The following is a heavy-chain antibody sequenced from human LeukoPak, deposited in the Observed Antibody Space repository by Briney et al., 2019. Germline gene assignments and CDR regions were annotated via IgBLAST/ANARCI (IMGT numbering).Heavy chain of an antibody. V-gene: IGHV4-59*08. CDR1: GGSISSYY. Sequence: SETLSLTCTVSGGSISSYYWSWIRQPPGKGLEWIGYIYYSGSTNYNPSLKSRVTISVDTSKNQFSLKLSSVTAADTAVYYCARHADYWDQGTLVTVSS. CDR3: ARHADY. CDR2: IYYSGST. J-gene: IGHJ4*02.